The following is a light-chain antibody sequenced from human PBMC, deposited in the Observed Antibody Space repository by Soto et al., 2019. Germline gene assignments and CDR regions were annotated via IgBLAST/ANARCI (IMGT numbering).Light chain of an antibody. V-gene: IGLV2-23*01. J-gene: IGLJ1*01. CDR1: SSDFGSSNL. CDR2: EGD. Sequence: QSVLTQPASVSGSPGQSITISCSGTSSDFGSSNLVSWYQQHPGKAPKLIIFEGDRRPSGVSGRFSGSKSGNTASLTISGLQAEDEADYYCCSFARSTTFYVFGNGTKVTVL. CDR3: CSFARSTTFYV.